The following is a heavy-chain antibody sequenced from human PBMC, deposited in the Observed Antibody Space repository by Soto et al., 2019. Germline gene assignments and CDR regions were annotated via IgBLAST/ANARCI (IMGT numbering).Heavy chain of an antibody. CDR3: ARDSYNYDSSGYYYDY. D-gene: IGHD3-22*01. Sequence: ASVKVSCKASGYTFTGYYMHWVRQAPGQGLEWMGWINPNSGGTNYAQKFQGRVTMTRDTSISTAYMELSRLRSDDTAVYYCARDSYNYDSSGYYYDYWVQGTLVTVSS. CDR1: GYTFTGYY. J-gene: IGHJ4*02. V-gene: IGHV1-2*02. CDR2: INPNSGGT.